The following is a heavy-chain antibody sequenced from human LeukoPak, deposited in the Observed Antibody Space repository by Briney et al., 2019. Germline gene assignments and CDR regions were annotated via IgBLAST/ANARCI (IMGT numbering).Heavy chain of an antibody. CDR2: ISSSSSYI. V-gene: IGHV3-21*04. J-gene: IGHJ6*02. Sequence: GGSLRLSCAASGFTFSSYRVHWVRQAPGKGLEGVSSISSSSSYIYYADSVKGRFTISRDNAKNSLYLQMNSLRTEDTALYYCAKADYPSGVISYYYGMHVWGQGTTVTVSS. CDR1: GFTFSSYR. D-gene: IGHD3-16*02. CDR3: AKADYPSGVISYYYGMHV.